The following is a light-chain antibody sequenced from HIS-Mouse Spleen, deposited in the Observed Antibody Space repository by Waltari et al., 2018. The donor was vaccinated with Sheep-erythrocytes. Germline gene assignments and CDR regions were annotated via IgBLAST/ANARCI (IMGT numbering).Light chain of an antibody. CDR1: STDVGSDNF. V-gene: IGLV2-23*01. J-gene: IGLJ3*02. CDR2: EGS. Sequence: QSALTQPPSVSGSPGQSITTSCTGTSTDVGSDNFASWYQHHPGKAPKLMIYEGSKRPSGVSNRFSGSKSGNTASLTISGLQAEDEADYYCCSYAGSSTPWVFGGGTKLTVL. CDR3: CSYAGSSTPWV.